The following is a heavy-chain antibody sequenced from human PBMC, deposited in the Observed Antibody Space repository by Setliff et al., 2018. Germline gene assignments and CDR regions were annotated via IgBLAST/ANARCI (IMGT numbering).Heavy chain of an antibody. J-gene: IGHJ5*02. Sequence: PSETLSLNCSVSGASISSHYWSWIRQAPGKGLQWIAYVHYNGETNYNPSLKSRVLISVDTSKNQLSLRVTSVTAADTAVYYCARGSTGAYDPWGQGALVTVSS. CDR3: ARGSTGAYDP. CDR2: VHYNGET. V-gene: IGHV4-59*11. CDR1: GASISSHY. D-gene: IGHD7-27*01.